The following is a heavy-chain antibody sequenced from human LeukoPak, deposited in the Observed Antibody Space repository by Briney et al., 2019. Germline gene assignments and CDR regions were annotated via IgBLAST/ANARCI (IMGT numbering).Heavy chain of an antibody. CDR3: STGGGSLES. D-gene: IGHD1-26*01. Sequence: GGSLRLSCAASGFTFRNVWMSWVRQAPGTGLEWVGRIKTKTDNGTTDYAAPVKGRFTISRDDSNNTLYLQMNSLKTEDTAVYYCSTGGGSLESWGQGTLVIVSS. J-gene: IGHJ4*02. CDR1: GFTFRNVW. V-gene: IGHV3-15*01. CDR2: IKTKTDNGTT.